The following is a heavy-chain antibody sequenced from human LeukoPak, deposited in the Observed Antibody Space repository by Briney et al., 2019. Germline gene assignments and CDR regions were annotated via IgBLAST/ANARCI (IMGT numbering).Heavy chain of an antibody. CDR2: IYYGGST. CDR1: GDSISGYY. J-gene: IGHJ4*02. Sequence: SETLSLTCTVSGDSISGYYWSWIRQPPGKGLEWIGYIYYGGSTNYNPSLKSRVTISVDTSKNQFSLKLSTVTAADTAVYFCAGRSRSGWYYDYWGQGTLVTVSS. D-gene: IGHD6-19*01. V-gene: IGHV4-59*01. CDR3: AGRSRSGWYYDY.